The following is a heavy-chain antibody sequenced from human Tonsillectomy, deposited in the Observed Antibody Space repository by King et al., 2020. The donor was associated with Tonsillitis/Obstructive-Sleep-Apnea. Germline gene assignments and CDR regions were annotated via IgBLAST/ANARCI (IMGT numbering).Heavy chain of an antibody. CDR1: GFTFSSYA. V-gene: IGHV3-23*04. D-gene: IGHD3-3*01. CDR2: IVGSGGSR. CDR3: AKETTIFGVLTNFDC. Sequence: VQLVESGGGLVQPGGSLRLSCAASGFTFSSYAMSWVRQAPGKGLEWVSAIVGSGGSRYYADSVKGRFTISRDNSKNTLYLQMNSLRAEDAAVYYCAKETTIFGVLTNFDCWGQGTLVTVSS. J-gene: IGHJ4*02.